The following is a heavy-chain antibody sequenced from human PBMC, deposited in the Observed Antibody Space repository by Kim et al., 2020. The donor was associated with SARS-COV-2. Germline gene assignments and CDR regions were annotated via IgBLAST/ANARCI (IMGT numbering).Heavy chain of an antibody. CDR2: IWYDGSNK. Sequence: GGSLRLSCAASGFTFSSYGMHWVRQAPGKGLEWVAVIWYDGSNKYYADSVKGRFNISRDNSKNTLYLQMNSLRAEDTAVYYCAREEDIVVVPAIYWYFDLWGRGTLVTVSS. J-gene: IGHJ2*01. CDR1: GFTFSSYG. V-gene: IGHV3-33*01. CDR3: AREEDIVVVPAIYWYFDL. D-gene: IGHD2-2*01.